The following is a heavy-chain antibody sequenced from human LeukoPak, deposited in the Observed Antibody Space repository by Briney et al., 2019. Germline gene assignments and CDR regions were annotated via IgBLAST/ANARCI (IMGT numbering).Heavy chain of an antibody. CDR2: ISWNSGSI. Sequence: RTGGSLRLSCAASGFTFDDYAMHWVRQAPVKGLEWVSGISWNSGSIGCADSVKGRFTISRDNAKNSLYLQMNSLRAEDTALYYCAKDRMLVGGFDYWGQGTLVTVSS. CDR1: GFTFDDYA. D-gene: IGHD3-22*01. CDR3: AKDRMLVGGFDY. V-gene: IGHV3-9*01. J-gene: IGHJ4*02.